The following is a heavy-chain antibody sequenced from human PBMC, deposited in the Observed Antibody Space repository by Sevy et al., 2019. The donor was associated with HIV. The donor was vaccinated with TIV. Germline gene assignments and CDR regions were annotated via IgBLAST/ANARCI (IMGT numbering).Heavy chain of an antibody. J-gene: IGHJ4*02. CDR3: ARHRGGSPYYYDSSGYWDYFDY. CDR2: IYYSGST. V-gene: IGHV4-39*01. CDR1: GGSISSSSHY. Sequence: SETLSLTCTVSGGSISSSSHYWGWIRQPPGKGLEWIGSIYYSGSTYYNPSLKSRVTISVDTSKNQLSLKLSSVTAADLAVYYYARHRGGSPYYYDSSGYWDYFDYWGQGTLVTVSS. D-gene: IGHD3-22*01.